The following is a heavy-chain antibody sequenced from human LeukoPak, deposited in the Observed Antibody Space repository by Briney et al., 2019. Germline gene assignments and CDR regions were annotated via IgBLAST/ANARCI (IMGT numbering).Heavy chain of an antibody. CDR2: INHSGST. CDR3: ARVPPLYYYDSSGPSMDYYYYGMDV. V-gene: IGHV4-34*01. D-gene: IGHD3-22*01. J-gene: IGHJ6*02. CDR1: GGSFSGYY. Sequence: SETLSHTCAVYGGSFSGYYWSRIRQPPGKGLEWIGEINHSGSTNYNPSLKSRVTISVDTSKNQFSLKLSSVTAADTAVYYCARVPPLYYYDSSGPSMDYYYYGMDVWGQGTTVTVS.